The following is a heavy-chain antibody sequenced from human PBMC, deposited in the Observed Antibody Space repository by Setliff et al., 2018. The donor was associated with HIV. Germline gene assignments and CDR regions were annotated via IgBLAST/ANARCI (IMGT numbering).Heavy chain of an antibody. CDR3: ARDASISSPYDAFDI. CDR1: GFTFSSYA. D-gene: IGHD6-6*01. CDR2: ISSNGGNT. J-gene: IGHJ3*02. V-gene: IGHV3-64*01. Sequence: GESLRLSCAASGFTFSSYAMHWVRQAPGKGLEYVSSISSNGGNTYYASSLKGRFTISRGNSKNTLYLQMGSLRAEDMAVYYCARDASISSPYDAFDIWGQGTMVTVSS.